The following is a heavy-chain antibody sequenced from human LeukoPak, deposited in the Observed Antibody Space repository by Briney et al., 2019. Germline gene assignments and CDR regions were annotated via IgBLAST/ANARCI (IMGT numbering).Heavy chain of an antibody. Sequence: ASVKVSCKASGYTFTSYGISWVRQAPGQGLEWMGWISAYNGNTNYAQKLQGRVTMPTDTSTSTAYMELRSLRSDDPAVYYCARDYYDSSGYYSHYSYYGMDVWGQGTTVTVSS. V-gene: IGHV1-18*01. CDR2: ISAYNGNT. CDR1: GYTFTSYG. D-gene: IGHD3-22*01. CDR3: ARDYYDSSGYYSHYSYYGMDV. J-gene: IGHJ6*02.